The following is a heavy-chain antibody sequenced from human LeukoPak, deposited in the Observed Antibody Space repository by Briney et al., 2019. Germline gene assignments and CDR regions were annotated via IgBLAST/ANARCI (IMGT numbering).Heavy chain of an antibody. Sequence: GGSLRLSCAASGFIFSNYWMTWVRQAPGKGLECVANIKQDGSEKYYVDSVKGRFTISRDNAKNSLYLQMNSLRAEDTAFYYCARERCSSASCFPDYWGQGTLVTVSS. CDR3: ARERCSSASCFPDY. J-gene: IGHJ4*02. CDR2: IKQDGSEK. D-gene: IGHD2-2*01. V-gene: IGHV3-7*01. CDR1: GFIFSNYW.